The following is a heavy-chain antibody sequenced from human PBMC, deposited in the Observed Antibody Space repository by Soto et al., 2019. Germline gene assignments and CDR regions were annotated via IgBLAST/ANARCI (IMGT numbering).Heavy chain of an antibody. V-gene: IGHV3-23*01. Sequence: GGSLRLSCAASGFTFSSYAMSWVRQAPGKGLEWVSAISGSGGSTYYADSVKGRFTISRDNSKNTLYLQMNSLRAEDTAVYYCAKEGVEYYDFWSGYYFDYWGQGTLVTVSP. CDR2: ISGSGGST. J-gene: IGHJ4*02. D-gene: IGHD3-3*01. CDR1: GFTFSSYA. CDR3: AKEGVEYYDFWSGYYFDY.